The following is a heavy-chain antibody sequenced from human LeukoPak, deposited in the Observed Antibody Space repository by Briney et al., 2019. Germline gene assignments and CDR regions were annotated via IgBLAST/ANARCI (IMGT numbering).Heavy chain of an antibody. CDR3: ARAYDSSGYLFFDY. CDR1: GYTFTGYY. D-gene: IGHD3-22*01. J-gene: IGHJ4*02. Sequence: ASVKVSCKASGYTFTGYYMHWVRQAPGQWLEWMGWINPNSGGTNYAQKFQGRVTMTRDTSISTAYMEPSRLRSDDTAVYYCARAYDSSGYLFFDYWGRGTLVTVSS. V-gene: IGHV1-2*02. CDR2: INPNSGGT.